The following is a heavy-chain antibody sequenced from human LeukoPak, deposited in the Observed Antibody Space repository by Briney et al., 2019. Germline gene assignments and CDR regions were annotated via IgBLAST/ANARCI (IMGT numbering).Heavy chain of an antibody. CDR2: ITGSGGNT. Sequence: GGSLRLSCAASGLTFSNYAMTWVRQTPGMGLLWVAAITGSGGNTYYADSVKGRFTISRDNSKNTLYLQMNSLRAEDTAVYFCAKRGVVIRAVIIVGFHKEAYYFDYWGQGALVTVSS. J-gene: IGHJ4*02. D-gene: IGHD3-10*01. CDR1: GLTFSNYA. CDR3: AKRGVVIRAVIIVGFHKEAYYFDY. V-gene: IGHV3-23*01.